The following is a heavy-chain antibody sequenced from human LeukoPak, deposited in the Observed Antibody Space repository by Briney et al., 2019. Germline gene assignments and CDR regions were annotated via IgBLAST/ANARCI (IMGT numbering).Heavy chain of an antibody. J-gene: IGHJ6*02. CDR1: GFTFSSNY. Sequence: GGSLRLSCAASGFTFSSNYMSWVRQAPGKGLEWGSFIYSGGSTYYSDSLKGRVTISRDNSKNTRYLQMKSPWAEDTSVHYCARDRNSGYDSGYYYYGMDVWGQGTTVTVSS. CDR2: IYSGGST. CDR3: ARDRNSGYDSGYYYYGMDV. D-gene: IGHD5-12*01. V-gene: IGHV3-66*01.